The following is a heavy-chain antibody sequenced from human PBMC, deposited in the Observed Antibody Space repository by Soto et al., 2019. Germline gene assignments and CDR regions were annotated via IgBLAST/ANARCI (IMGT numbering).Heavy chain of an antibody. CDR3: ARRLTSYYDSSAYYAPFDY. CDR1: GFSLTTSGVG. J-gene: IGHJ4*02. V-gene: IGHV2-5*02. Sequence: QITLKESGPPLVKPTQTLTLTCTISGFSLTTSGVGVGWIRQPPGKALEWLGIIYWDDDKRYSPSLKSRLTITRDTSKKQVVLTLTNMDPVDTGTYYCARRLTSYYDSSAYYAPFDYWGQGALVTVSS. CDR2: IYWDDDK. D-gene: IGHD3-22*01.